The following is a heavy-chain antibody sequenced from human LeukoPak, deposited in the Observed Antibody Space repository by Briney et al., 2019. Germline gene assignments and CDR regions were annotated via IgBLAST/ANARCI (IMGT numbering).Heavy chain of an antibody. V-gene: IGHV1-2*02. J-gene: IGHJ4*02. CDR2: INPNSGGT. D-gene: IGHD5-18*01. Sequence: ASVKVSCKASGYTFTGYYMHWVRQAPGQGLEWMGWINPNSGGTNYAQKFQGRVTMTRDTSISTAYMELSRLRSEDTALYYCASVLFRGYNYGYFDYWGQGTLVTVSS. CDR3: ASVLFRGYNYGYFDY. CDR1: GYTFTGYY.